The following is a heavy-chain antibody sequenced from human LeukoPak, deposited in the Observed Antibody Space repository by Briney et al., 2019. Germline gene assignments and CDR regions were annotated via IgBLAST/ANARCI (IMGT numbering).Heavy chain of an antibody. D-gene: IGHD3-16*01. Sequence: PSETLSLTSTVSSGSISSYYWSWIRQPPRNGLEWIGYIYYSGSTNYSPALKSRVTISVDTSKNQFSLNLNSVTVDDTAVYYCARFQGGSNAFDIWGQGTMVTDSS. CDR3: ARFQGGSNAFDI. CDR1: SGSISSYY. CDR2: IYYSGST. V-gene: IGHV4-59*08. J-gene: IGHJ3*02.